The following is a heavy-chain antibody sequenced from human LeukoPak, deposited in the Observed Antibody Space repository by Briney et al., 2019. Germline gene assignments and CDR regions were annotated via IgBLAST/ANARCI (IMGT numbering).Heavy chain of an antibody. D-gene: IGHD3-10*01. J-gene: IGHJ4*02. CDR1: GFTFSSYW. Sequence: GVSLRLSCAASGFTFSSYWMSWVRQAPGKGLEGVANIKQDGSEKYYVDSVKGRFTISRDNAKNSLYLQMNSLRAEDTAVYYCARDLPEYYGSGSQFDYWGQGTLVTVSS. CDR3: ARDLPEYYGSGSQFDY. CDR2: IKQDGSEK. V-gene: IGHV3-7*01.